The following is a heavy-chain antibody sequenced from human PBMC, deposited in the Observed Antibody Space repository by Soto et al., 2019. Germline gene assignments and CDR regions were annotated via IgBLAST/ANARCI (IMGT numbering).Heavy chain of an antibody. CDR3: ARVGLMGSSGYYGQEHTNYYYYGMDV. V-gene: IGHV4-59*01. Sequence: SETLSLTCTVSGGSISSYYWSWIRQPPGKGLEWIGYIYYSGSTNYNPSLESRVTISVDTSKNQFSLKLSSVTAADTAVYYCARVGLMGSSGYYGQEHTNYYYYGMDVWGQGTTVTVSS. CDR2: IYYSGST. J-gene: IGHJ6*02. CDR1: GGSISSYY. D-gene: IGHD3-22*01.